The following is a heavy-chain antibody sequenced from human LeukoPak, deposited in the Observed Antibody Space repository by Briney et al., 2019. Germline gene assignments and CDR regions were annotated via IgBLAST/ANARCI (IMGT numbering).Heavy chain of an antibody. Sequence: GGSLRLSCAASGFTFSSYAMSWVRQAPGKGLEWVSAISGSGGSTYYADSVKGRFTISRDNSKNTLYLQTNSLRAEDTAVYYCATSSDLVSHLSWGQGTLVTVSS. D-gene: IGHD3-9*01. CDR3: ATSSDLVSHLS. CDR2: ISGSGGST. V-gene: IGHV3-23*01. J-gene: IGHJ5*02. CDR1: GFTFSSYA.